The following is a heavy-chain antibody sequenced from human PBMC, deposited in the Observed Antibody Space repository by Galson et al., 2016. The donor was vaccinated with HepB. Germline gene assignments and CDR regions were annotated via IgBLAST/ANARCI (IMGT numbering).Heavy chain of an antibody. CDR3: ARHRAVYYYENSGGAFDI. Sequence: SETLSLTCTVSSGSIANSYWSWVRQAPVKGLEWKGLEWIGYISYSGSTNYNPSLKSRVTISIDTSKNQFSLKLTSVTAADTAVYYCARHRAVYYYENSGGAFDIWGHGTMVAVSS. D-gene: IGHD3-22*01. J-gene: IGHJ3*02. V-gene: IGHV4-59*08. CDR2: ISYSGST. CDR1: SGSIANSY.